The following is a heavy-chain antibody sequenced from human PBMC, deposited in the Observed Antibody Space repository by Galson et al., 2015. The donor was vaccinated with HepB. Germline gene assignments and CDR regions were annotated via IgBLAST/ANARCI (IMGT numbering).Heavy chain of an antibody. Sequence: SLRLSCAASGFTFSSYALHWVRQAPGKGLEWVAVISYDGTNKHYAESVKGRFTISRDNSKDTLYHQMNSPRGEDTAVYYCARVPHSSSLLGYYHYGMDVWGRGTKVTVSS. J-gene: IGHJ6*02. CDR2: ISYDGTNK. V-gene: IGHV3-30-3*01. D-gene: IGHD6-6*01. CDR3: ARVPHSSSLLGYYHYGMDV. CDR1: GFTFSSYA.